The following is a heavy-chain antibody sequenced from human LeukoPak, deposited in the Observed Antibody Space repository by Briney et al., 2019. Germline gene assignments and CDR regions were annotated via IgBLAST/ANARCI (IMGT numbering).Heavy chain of an antibody. CDR1: GAAVSNSNW. V-gene: IGHV4-4*02. J-gene: IGHJ5*01. Sequence: SETLSLTCGVSGAAVSNSNWWSWIRQSPGKGLEWIGEIFHDGHRGYANYNPSLRGRVTISVDVSKNHFSLNLTSVTAADTALYLCARGNNGNHNEYDSWGQGTQVTVSA. D-gene: IGHD1-26*01. CDR3: ARGNNGNHNEYDS. CDR2: IFHDGHRGYA.